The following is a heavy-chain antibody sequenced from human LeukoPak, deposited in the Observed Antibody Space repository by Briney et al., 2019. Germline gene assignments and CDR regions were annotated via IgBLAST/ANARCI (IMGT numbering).Heavy chain of an antibody. V-gene: IGHV3-74*01. D-gene: IGHD5-12*01. Sequence: GGSLRLSCAASGLPLSGYWMHWVRQAPGKGLVWVSRIDDDGTGTTYADSVKGRFTISRDNAKNTLYLQMNSLRGEDTAVYYCARSASGYDSWGEGTLVTVSS. CDR3: ARSASGYDS. J-gene: IGHJ5*02. CDR1: GLPLSGYW. CDR2: IDDDGTGT.